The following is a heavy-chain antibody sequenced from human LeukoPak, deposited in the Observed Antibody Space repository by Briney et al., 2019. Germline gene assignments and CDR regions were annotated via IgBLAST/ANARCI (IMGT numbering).Heavy chain of an antibody. J-gene: IGHJ4*02. V-gene: IGHV1-18*01. CDR1: GYTFTSYG. Sequence: ASVKVSCKASGYTFTSYGISWVRQAPGQGLEWMGWISAYNGNTNYAQKLQGRVTMTTDTSTSTAYMELRSLRSDDTAVYYCAKGPTSYYSYGYFPFDYWGQGTLVTVSS. CDR2: ISAYNGNT. CDR3: AKGPTSYYSYGYFPFDY. D-gene: IGHD5-18*01.